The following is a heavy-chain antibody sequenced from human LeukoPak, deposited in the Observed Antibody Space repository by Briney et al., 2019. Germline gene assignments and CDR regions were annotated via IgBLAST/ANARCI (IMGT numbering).Heavy chain of an antibody. CDR3: ALPTYYYDSSGYPRYYFDY. CDR2: INHSGST. CDR1: GGSFSGYY. J-gene: IGHJ4*02. D-gene: IGHD3-22*01. Sequence: SETLSLTCAVYGGSFSGYYWSWIRQPPGKGVEWIGEINHSGSTNYNPSLKSRVTISVDTSKYQFSLKLSSVTAADTAVYYCALPTYYYDSSGYPRYYFDYWGQGTLVTVSS. V-gene: IGHV4-34*01.